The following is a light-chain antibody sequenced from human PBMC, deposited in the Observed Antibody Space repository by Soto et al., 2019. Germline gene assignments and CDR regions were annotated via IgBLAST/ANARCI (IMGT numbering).Light chain of an antibody. CDR1: QSVSSY. Sequence: EIVWTQSPGTLSLSSGERATLSCRASQSVSSYLAWYQQKPGQAPRLLIYDTSNRATGVPARFSGSGSGTDFTLTISSLEPEDCAIYYCQQRQYWPPITFGQGTRLEIK. CDR2: DTS. J-gene: IGKJ5*01. CDR3: QQRQYWPPIT. V-gene: IGKV3-11*01.